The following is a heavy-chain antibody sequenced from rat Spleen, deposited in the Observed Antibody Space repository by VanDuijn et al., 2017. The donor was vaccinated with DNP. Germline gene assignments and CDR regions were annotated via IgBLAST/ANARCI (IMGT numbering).Heavy chain of an antibody. D-gene: IGHD1-11*01. CDR2: IVYDDGST. Sequence: EVQLVESGGGVVQPGKSLKLSCAASGFSFSDSAMAWVRQSPKKGLEWVATIVYDDGSTYYRDSVKGRFTISRDNAKNTLFLQMDSLRSEDTATYYCARERADYWGQGVMVTVSS. CDR1: GFSFSDSA. J-gene: IGHJ2*01. V-gene: IGHV5S10*01. CDR3: ARERADY.